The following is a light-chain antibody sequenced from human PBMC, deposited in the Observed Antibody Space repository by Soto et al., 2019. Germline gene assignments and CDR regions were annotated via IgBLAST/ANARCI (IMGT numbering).Light chain of an antibody. CDR2: DVT. Sequence: QSALAQPASVSGSPGQSITIFCTGTSCDIGSYNRVSWYQQHPGKAPKLIIYDVTDRPSGVSNRFSGSKSGNTASLTISGLQAEDEAEYYCSSYTNINTRACVFXTGTKVTVL. CDR3: SSYTNINTRACV. CDR1: SCDIGSYNR. V-gene: IGLV2-14*03. J-gene: IGLJ1*01.